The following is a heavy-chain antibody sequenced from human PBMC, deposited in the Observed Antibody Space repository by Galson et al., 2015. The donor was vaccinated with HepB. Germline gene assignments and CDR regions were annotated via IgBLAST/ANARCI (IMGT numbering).Heavy chain of an antibody. D-gene: IGHD1-26*01. J-gene: IGHJ4*02. Sequence: SVKVSCKASGGTFSSYTISWVRQAPGQGLEWMGRIIPILGIANYAQKFQSRVTITADKSTSTAYMELSSLRSEDTAVYYCARLVGATDYDDFDYWGQGTLVTVSS. CDR2: IIPILGIA. CDR3: ARLVGATDYDDFDY. V-gene: IGHV1-69*02. CDR1: GGTFSSYT.